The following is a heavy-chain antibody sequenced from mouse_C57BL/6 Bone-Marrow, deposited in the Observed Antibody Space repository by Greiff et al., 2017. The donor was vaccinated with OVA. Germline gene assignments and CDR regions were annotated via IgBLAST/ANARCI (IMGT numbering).Heavy chain of an antibody. CDR1: GYSITSGYY. J-gene: IGHJ3*01. CDR3: ARGYDGYYLAWCAY. CDR2: ISYDGSN. Sequence: EVQLQESGPGLVKPSQSLSLTCSVTGYSITSGYYWNWIRQFPGNKLEWMGYISYDGSNNYNPSLKNRISITRDTSKNQFFLKLNSVTTEDTATYYCARGYDGYYLAWCAYWGQGTLGTVSA. V-gene: IGHV3-6*01. D-gene: IGHD2-3*01.